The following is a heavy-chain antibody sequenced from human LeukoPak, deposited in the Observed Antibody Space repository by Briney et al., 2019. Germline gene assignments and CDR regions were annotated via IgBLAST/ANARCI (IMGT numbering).Heavy chain of an antibody. V-gene: IGHV3-7*03. Sequence: GGSLRLSCATSGFTFSYYCMTWVRQAPGKGLEWLANIKGDGSEKNYVASMKGRFTISRDNVNNSLYLQLNNLRVEDTAMYYCAREAAYWGQGTRVTVSS. CDR2: IKGDGSEK. CDR3: AREAAY. D-gene: IGHD6-25*01. CDR1: GFTFSYYC. J-gene: IGHJ4*02.